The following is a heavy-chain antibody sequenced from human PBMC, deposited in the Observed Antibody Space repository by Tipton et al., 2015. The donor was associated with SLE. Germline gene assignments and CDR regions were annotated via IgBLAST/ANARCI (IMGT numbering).Heavy chain of an antibody. J-gene: IGHJ4*02. CDR2: IYTSGST. CDR1: GGSISSGSYY. V-gene: IGHV4-61*09. D-gene: IGHD5-18*01. CDR3: ASGGGYSYAPY. Sequence: TLSLTCTVSGGSISSGSYYWSWIRQPAGKGLEWIGHIYTSGSTNYNPSLKSRVTISVDTSKNQFSLKLSSVTAADTAVYYCASGGGYSYAPYWGQGTLVTVSS.